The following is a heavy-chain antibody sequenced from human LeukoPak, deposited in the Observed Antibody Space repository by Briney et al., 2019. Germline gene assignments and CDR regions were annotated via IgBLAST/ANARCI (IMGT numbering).Heavy chain of an antibody. CDR3: ARSYYYGSGSYLTFRFDP. D-gene: IGHD3-10*01. Sequence: TLSLTCIVSGGSISSGSYYWSWIRQPAGKGLEWIGRIYTSGSTNYNPSLKSRVTMSVDTSKNQFSLKLSSVTAADTAVYYCARSYYYGSGSYLTFRFDPWGQGTLVTVSS. V-gene: IGHV4-61*02. J-gene: IGHJ5*02. CDR1: GGSISSGSYY. CDR2: IYTSGST.